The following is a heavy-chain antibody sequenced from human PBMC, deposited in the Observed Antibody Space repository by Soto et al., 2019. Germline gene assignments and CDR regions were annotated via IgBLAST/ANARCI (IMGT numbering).Heavy chain of an antibody. CDR2: IDYSGST. D-gene: IGHD4-17*01. CDR1: GGSISSYY. Sequence: QVQLQESGPGLVKSSETLSLTCTVSGGSISSYYWNWIRQPPGKGLEWIGYIDYSGSTNYNPSPKSRVTISVDTSKNQFSLKLSSVTAADTAVYYCARGDCYGDYGLDDAFDIWGQGTMVTVSS. CDR3: ARGDCYGDYGLDDAFDI. V-gene: IGHV4-59*01. J-gene: IGHJ3*02.